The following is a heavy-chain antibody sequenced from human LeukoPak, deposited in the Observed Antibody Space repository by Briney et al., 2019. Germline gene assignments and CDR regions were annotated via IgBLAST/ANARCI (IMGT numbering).Heavy chain of an antibody. D-gene: IGHD5-12*01. Sequence: GGSLRLSCAASGFTFSSYEMHWVRQAPGKGLEWVSYISSSGSTIYYADSVKGRFTISRDNAKNSLYLQMNSLRAEDTAVYYWARLSGYDYAYFDYWGQGTLVTVSS. V-gene: IGHV3-48*03. CDR1: GFTFSSYE. J-gene: IGHJ4*02. CDR2: ISSSGSTI. CDR3: ARLSGYDYAYFDY.